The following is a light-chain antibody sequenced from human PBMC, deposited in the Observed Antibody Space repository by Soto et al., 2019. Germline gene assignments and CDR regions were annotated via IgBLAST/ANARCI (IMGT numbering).Light chain of an antibody. CDR3: FSFTTDWTHV. J-gene: IGLJ1*01. CDR2: EVS. CDR1: SSDVGAYNY. V-gene: IGLV2-14*01. Sequence: SALAQPASVSGSPGQSITISCTGTSSDVGAYNYVSWFQQHPGKAPTLIISEVSNRPSGVSNRFSGSKSGNAASLTISGLQAEDEADYFCFSFTTDWTHVFGTGTK.